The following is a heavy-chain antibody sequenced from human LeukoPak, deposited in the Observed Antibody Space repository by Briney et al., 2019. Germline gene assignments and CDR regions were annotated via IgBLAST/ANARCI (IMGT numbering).Heavy chain of an antibody. CDR2: IYYSGST. CDR3: ARLGAGYCSRTSCWAFDP. D-gene: IGHD2-2*01. J-gene: IGHJ5*02. V-gene: IGHV4-38-2*01. Sequence: PSETLSLACAVSGYSISSGYYWGWIRQPPGKGLEWIGSIYYSGSTYYNPSLKSRVTISVDTSKNQFSLKLSSVTAADTAVYYCARLGAGYCSRTSCWAFDPWGQGTLVTVSS. CDR1: GYSISSGYY.